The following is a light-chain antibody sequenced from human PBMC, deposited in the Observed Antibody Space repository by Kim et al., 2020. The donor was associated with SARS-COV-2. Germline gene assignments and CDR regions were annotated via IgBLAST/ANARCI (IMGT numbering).Light chain of an antibody. CDR1: SSNIGSHT. V-gene: IGLV1-44*01. CDR2: TDN. Sequence: QSVLTQPPSASGTPGQRVTISCSGSSSNIGSHTVNWYQQLPGAAPKLVIYTDNQRPSGVPDRFSGSKSGTSASLAISRLQSEDEADYYCAAWDDTLNGLNWVFGGGTKVTVL. CDR3: AAWDDTLNGLNWV. J-gene: IGLJ3*02.